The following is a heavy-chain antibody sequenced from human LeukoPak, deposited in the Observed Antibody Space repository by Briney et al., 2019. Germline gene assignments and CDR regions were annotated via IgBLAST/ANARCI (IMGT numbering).Heavy chain of an antibody. CDR2: IYHTGSI. CDR3: ARQVGVYYMDV. CDR1: GYSISSGYY. D-gene: IGHD3-22*01. Sequence: SETLSLTCAVSGYSISSGYYWGWIRQPPGKGLEWIGSIYHTGSIYDNTSLKSRVTISVDTSKNQFSLKLSSVTAADTAVYYCARQVGVYYMDVWGTGTTVTVSS. V-gene: IGHV4-38-2*01. J-gene: IGHJ6*03.